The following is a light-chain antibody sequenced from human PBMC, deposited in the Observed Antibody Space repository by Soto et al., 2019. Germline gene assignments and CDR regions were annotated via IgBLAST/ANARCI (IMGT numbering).Light chain of an antibody. CDR1: QSVSSTY. CDR3: HQFGSSPCT. CDR2: GAS. V-gene: IGKV3-20*01. J-gene: IGKJ1*01. Sequence: EGVLTQSPGTLSLSPGERATLSFRASQSVSSTYLAWHQQKPGQAPRLLMYGASGRATGIPDRFSGRGSGKDFTLTISRLEPEDFAVYYCHQFGSSPCTFGQGTKVEI.